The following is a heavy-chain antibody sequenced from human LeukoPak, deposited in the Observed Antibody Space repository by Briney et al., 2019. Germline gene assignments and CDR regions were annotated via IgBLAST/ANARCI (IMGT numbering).Heavy chain of an antibody. V-gene: IGHV3-21*01. CDR1: EFTFSSYS. D-gene: IGHD3-22*01. CDR3: AKDRSSGYYYTYSFDY. Sequence: PGGSLRLSCAASEFTFSSYSMNWVRQAPGKGLEWVSSISSSSSYIYYADSVKGQFTISRDNSKNTLYLQMNSLRAEDTAVYYCAKDRSSGYYYTYSFDYWGQGTLVTVSS. CDR2: ISSSSSYI. J-gene: IGHJ4*02.